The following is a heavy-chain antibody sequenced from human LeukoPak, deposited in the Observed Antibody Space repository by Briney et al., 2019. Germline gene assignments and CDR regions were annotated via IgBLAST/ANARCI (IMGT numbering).Heavy chain of an antibody. Sequence: GGSLRLSCAASGFTFSSYSMNWVRQAPGKGLEWVSSISSSSSYIYYADSVRGRFTISRDNAKNTVHLQMNSLRVEDTAIYFCAGAYSAYDPFDYWGQGILVTVSS. V-gene: IGHV3-21*01. CDR1: GFTFSSYS. J-gene: IGHJ4*02. CDR2: ISSSSSYI. D-gene: IGHD5-12*01. CDR3: AGAYSAYDPFDY.